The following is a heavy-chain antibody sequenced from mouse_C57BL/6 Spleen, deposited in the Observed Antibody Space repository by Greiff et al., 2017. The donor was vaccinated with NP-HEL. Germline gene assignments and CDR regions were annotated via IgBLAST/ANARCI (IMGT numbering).Heavy chain of an antibody. D-gene: IGHD1-1*01. CDR2: IWSDGST. J-gene: IGHJ4*01. CDR1: GFSLTSYG. CDR3: ARPAGSSYGYAMDY. Sequence: QVQLKESGPGLVAPSQSLSITCTVSGFSLTSYGVHWVRQPPGKGLEWLVVIWSDGSTTYNSALKSRLSISKDNSKSQVFLKMNSLQTDDTAMYYCARPAGSSYGYAMDYWGQGTSVTVSS. V-gene: IGHV2-6*03.